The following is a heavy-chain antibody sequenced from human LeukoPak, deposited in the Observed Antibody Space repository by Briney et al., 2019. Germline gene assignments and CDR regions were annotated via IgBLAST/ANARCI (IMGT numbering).Heavy chain of an antibody. J-gene: IGHJ4*02. CDR1: GYTFTGYY. CDR3: ARGSGYYGSGSYQYYFDY. Sequence: ASVKVSCKAPGYTFTGYYMHWVRQAPGQGLEWMGWINPNSGGTNYAQKFQGWVTMTRDTSISTAYMELSRLRSDDTAVYYCARGSGYYGSGSYQYYFDYWGQGTLVTVSS. D-gene: IGHD3-10*01. CDR2: INPNSGGT. V-gene: IGHV1-2*04.